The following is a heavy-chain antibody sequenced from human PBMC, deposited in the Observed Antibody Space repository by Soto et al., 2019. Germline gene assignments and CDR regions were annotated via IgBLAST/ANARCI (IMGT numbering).Heavy chain of an antibody. CDR3: GRVMRSLLSITALDT. V-gene: IGHV1-46*01. Sequence: ASVKVSCKASGYTFTRDQIHWVRQAPGQGLEWMGMIDPSGGKTNYAQKFQGRVTMTRDTSTSTVYMALSSLRSEDTAIYFCGRVMRSLLSITALDTWGQGTLVIVSS. D-gene: IGHD3-10*01. J-gene: IGHJ5*02. CDR2: IDPSGGKT. CDR1: GYTFTRDQ.